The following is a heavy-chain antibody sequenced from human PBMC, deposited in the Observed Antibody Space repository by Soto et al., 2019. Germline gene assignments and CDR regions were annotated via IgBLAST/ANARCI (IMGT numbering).Heavy chain of an antibody. Sequence: QVQLVESGGGVVQPGRSLRLSYWVRQAPGKGLEWVAVISYDGSNKYYADSVKGRFTISRDNSKNTLYLQMNSLRAEDTAVYYCARGLRDNHYYYGMDVWGQGTTVTVSS. V-gene: IGHV3-30-3*01. CDR2: ISYDGSNK. CDR3: ARGLRDNHYYYGMDV. J-gene: IGHJ6*02. D-gene: IGHD1-1*01.